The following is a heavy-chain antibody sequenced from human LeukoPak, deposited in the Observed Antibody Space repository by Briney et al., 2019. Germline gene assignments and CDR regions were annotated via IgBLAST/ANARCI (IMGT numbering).Heavy chain of an antibody. V-gene: IGHV1-24*01. J-gene: IGHJ6*02. CDR1: GYTLTELS. D-gene: IGHD6-13*01. Sequence: ASVKVSCKVSGYTLTELSMHWVRQAPGKGLEWMGGFDPEDGETIYAQKFQGRVTMTEDTSTDTAYMELSSLRSEDTAVYYCATALITSIAAAAYYYGMTSGAKGPRSPSP. CDR2: FDPEDGET. CDR3: ATALITSIAAAAYYYGMTS.